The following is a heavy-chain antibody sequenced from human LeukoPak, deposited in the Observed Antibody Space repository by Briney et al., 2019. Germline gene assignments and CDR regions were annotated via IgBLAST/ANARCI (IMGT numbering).Heavy chain of an antibody. J-gene: IGHJ4*02. CDR3: ARDMGYMVLVN. D-gene: IGHD3-10*01. Sequence: PGGSLRLSCAASGFTFSTYDMNWVRQAPGKGLEWVAVIWYDGSNKYYADSVKGRFTISRDNSKNTLYLQMNSLRAEDTAVYYCARDMGYMVLVNWGQGTLVTVSS. V-gene: IGHV3-33*08. CDR1: GFTFSTYD. CDR2: IWYDGSNK.